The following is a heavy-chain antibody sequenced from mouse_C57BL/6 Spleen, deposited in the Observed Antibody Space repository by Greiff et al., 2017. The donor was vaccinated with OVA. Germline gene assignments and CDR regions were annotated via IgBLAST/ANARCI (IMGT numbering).Heavy chain of an antibody. Sequence: EVQGVESGAELVRPGASVKLSCTASGFNIKDDYMHWVKQRPEQGLEWIGWIDPGNGDTEYASKFQGQATITGDTTSHTAYLQLSSLTSEDTAVYYCTRSDGGYWGQGTTLTVSS. CDR1: GFNIKDDY. CDR2: IDPGNGDT. J-gene: IGHJ2*01. V-gene: IGHV14-4*01. CDR3: TRSDGGY.